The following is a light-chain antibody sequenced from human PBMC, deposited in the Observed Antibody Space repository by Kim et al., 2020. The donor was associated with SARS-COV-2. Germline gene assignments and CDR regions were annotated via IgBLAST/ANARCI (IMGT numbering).Light chain of an antibody. J-gene: IGKJ1*01. CDR3: QQSYSSPPT. V-gene: IGKV1-39*01. CDR1: QSISRH. CDR2: GAS. Sequence: DIQMTQSPSSLSASIGDRVTITCRASQSISRHFNWYQKRPGEAPKLLIYGASNLQSGVPSRFSGSGSGTDFTLTISSLQPEDFAPYYCQQSYSSPPTFGQGTKVDIK.